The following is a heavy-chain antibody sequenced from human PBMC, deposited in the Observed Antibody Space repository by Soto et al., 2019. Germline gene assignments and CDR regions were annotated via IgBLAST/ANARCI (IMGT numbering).Heavy chain of an antibody. Sequence: AVKVSCKASGGTFSSYAISWVRQAPGQGLEWMGGIIPIFGTANYAQKFQGRVTITADESTSTAYVGLSSLRSEDTAVYYCARVVMGRSYYYGMDVWGQGTTVTVSS. J-gene: IGHJ6*02. CDR2: IIPIFGTA. CDR3: ARVVMGRSYYYGMDV. CDR1: GGTFSSYA. D-gene: IGHD2-15*01. V-gene: IGHV1-69*13.